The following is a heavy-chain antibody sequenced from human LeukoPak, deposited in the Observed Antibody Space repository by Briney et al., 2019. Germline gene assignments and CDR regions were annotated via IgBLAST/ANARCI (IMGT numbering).Heavy chain of an antibody. V-gene: IGHV5-51*01. CDR3: ARQGKWELAFYYMDV. CDR2: IYPGDSDT. Sequence: GESLQISFKGSGYSFTSYWIGWVRPMPGKGLEWMGSIYPGDSDTRYSPSFQGQVTISADKSINTAYLQWNSLKASDTAMYYCARQGKWELAFYYMDVWGKGTTVTVSS. CDR1: GYSFTSYW. D-gene: IGHD1-26*01. J-gene: IGHJ6*03.